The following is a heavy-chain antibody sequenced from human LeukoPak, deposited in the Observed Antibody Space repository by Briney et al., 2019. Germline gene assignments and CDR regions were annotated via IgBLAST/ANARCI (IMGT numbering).Heavy chain of an antibody. D-gene: IGHD3-10*01. J-gene: IGHJ5*02. V-gene: IGHV3-30*18. CDR3: AKDLSYYGSGNWFDP. CDR1: GFTFSSYG. Sequence: GGSLRLSCAASGFTFSSYGMHWVRQAPGKGLEWVAVISCDGSNKYYADSVKGRFTISRDNSKNTLYLQMNSLRAEDTAVYYCAKDLSYYGSGNWFDPWGQGTLVTVSS. CDR2: ISCDGSNK.